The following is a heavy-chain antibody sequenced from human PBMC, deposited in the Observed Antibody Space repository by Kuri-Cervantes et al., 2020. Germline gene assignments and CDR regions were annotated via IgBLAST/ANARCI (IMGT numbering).Heavy chain of an antibody. CDR3: AKDGAKWARYYFDY. J-gene: IGHJ4*02. CDR2: ISYDGSSK. CDR1: GFTFSSYA. V-gene: IGHV3-30-3*01. Sequence: GGSLRLSCAASGFTFSSYAMHWVRQAPGKGLEWVAVISYDGSSKYYADSVKGRFTISRDNSKNTLYLQMSSLRAEDTAVYYCAKDGAKWARYYFDYWGQGTLVTVSS. D-gene: IGHD1-26*01.